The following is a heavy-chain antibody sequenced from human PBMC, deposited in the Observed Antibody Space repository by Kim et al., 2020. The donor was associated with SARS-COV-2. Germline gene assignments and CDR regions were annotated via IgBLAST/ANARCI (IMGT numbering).Heavy chain of an antibody. Sequence: GGSLRLSCAASGFTFSSYWMSWVRHAPGKGLEWVANIKQDGSEKYYVDSVKGRFTISIDNAKNSLYLQMNILRAEDTAVYYCAKSIWLRGAFDIWGQGTMVTVSS. CDR2: IKQDGSEK. CDR1: GFTFSSYW. V-gene: IGHV3-7*01. CDR3: AKSIWLRGAFDI. J-gene: IGHJ3*02. D-gene: IGHD5-18*01.